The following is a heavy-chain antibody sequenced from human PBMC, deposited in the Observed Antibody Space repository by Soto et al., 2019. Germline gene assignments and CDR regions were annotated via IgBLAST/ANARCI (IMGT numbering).Heavy chain of an antibody. Sequence: GSLRLSCAASGFTFSTYDMHWVRQATGEGLEWVSAIGTIRDTYYLDSVKGRFTISRENAKNSVYLQMNSLRAGDTAVYYCARGRSNQYESSPPPKFDPWGRGTLVTVSS. V-gene: IGHV3-13*01. CDR1: GFTFSTYD. CDR3: ARGRSNQYESSPPPKFDP. CDR2: IGTIRDT. J-gene: IGHJ5*02. D-gene: IGHD2-8*01.